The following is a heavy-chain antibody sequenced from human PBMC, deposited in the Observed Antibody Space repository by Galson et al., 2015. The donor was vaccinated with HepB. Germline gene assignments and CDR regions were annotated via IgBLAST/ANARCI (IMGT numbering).Heavy chain of an antibody. CDR3: ARDQTANYYFDY. Sequence: ALRLSCAASGFTFSSYAMHWVRQAPGKGLEWVAVISYDGSNKYYADSVKGRTTISRDNSKNTLYLQMNSLRAEDTAVYYCARDQTANYYFDYWGQGTLVTVSS. CDR1: GFTFSSYA. CDR2: ISYDGSNK. D-gene: IGHD2-21*02. V-gene: IGHV3-30-3*01. J-gene: IGHJ4*02.